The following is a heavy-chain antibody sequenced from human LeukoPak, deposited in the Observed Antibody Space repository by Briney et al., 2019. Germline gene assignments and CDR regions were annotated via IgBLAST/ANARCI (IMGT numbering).Heavy chain of an antibody. CDR3: ARVAPSSPCFDY. D-gene: IGHD6-6*01. V-gene: IGHV1-8*01. J-gene: IGHJ4*02. Sequence: ASVKVSCKASGYTFTSYDINWVRQATGQGLEWMGWMNPNSGNTGYAQKFQGRVTMTRNTSISTAYMELSSLRSEDTAVYHCARVAPSSPCFDYWGQGTLVTVSS. CDR1: GYTFTSYD. CDR2: MNPNSGNT.